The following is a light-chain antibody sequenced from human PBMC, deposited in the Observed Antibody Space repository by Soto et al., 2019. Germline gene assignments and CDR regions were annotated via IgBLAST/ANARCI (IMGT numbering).Light chain of an antibody. CDR3: QQHYNYPRT. CDR2: DAS. Sequence: AIQMTQSPSSLSASVGDRVTITCRASQGVRNDLGWYQQIPGKAPKLLIYDASSFKTGVQSRFSGSGSDTDITITISSLQPEDFATYYCQQHYNYPRTFGQGTKVEIK. V-gene: IGKV1-6*01. CDR1: QGVRND. J-gene: IGKJ1*01.